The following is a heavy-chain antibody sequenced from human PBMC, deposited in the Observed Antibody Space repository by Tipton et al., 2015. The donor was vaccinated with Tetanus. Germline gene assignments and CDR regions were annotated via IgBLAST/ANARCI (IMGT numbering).Heavy chain of an antibody. CDR3: ARGGCSNTSCQKTIAVAGTDPLPFDY. V-gene: IGHV4-34*01. J-gene: IGHJ4*02. CDR2: INHSGST. CDR1: GGSFSGYY. D-gene: IGHD6-19*01. Sequence: GLVKPSETLSLTCAVYGGSFSGYYWSWIRQPPGKGLEWIGEINHSGSTNYNPSLKSRVTISVDTSKNQFSLKLSSVTAADTAVYYCARGGCSNTSCQKTIAVAGTDPLPFDYWGQGTLVTVSS.